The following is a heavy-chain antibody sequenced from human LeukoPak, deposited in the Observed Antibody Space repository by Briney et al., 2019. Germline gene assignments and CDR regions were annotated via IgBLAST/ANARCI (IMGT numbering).Heavy chain of an antibody. D-gene: IGHD6-13*01. V-gene: IGHV4-4*07. CDR2: IYTSENT. CDR1: GDSISNYY. CDR3: ASKHSSSWPHHYYYYYMDV. Sequence: NPSETLSLTCSVAGDSISNYYWSWIRQPAGKGLEWIGRIYTSENTDYNPPLKSRVTMSVDTSKNQFSLRLSSVTAADTAVYYCASKHSSSWPHHYYYYYMDVWGKGTTVTVSS. J-gene: IGHJ6*03.